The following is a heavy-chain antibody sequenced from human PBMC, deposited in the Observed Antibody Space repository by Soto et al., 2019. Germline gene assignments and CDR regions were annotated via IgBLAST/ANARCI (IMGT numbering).Heavy chain of an antibody. J-gene: IGHJ4*02. V-gene: IGHV3-11*05. CDR1: GFTFSDYY. Sequence: QVQLVESGGGLVKPGGSLRLSCAASGFTFSDYYMSWIRQAPGKGLEWVSYISSSSSYTNYADSVKGRFTISRDNAKNSLYLQMNSLRAEDTAVYYCARDSATWELPNGGGGYWGQGTLVPVSS. CDR2: ISSSSSYT. CDR3: ARDSATWELPNGGGGY. D-gene: IGHD1-26*01.